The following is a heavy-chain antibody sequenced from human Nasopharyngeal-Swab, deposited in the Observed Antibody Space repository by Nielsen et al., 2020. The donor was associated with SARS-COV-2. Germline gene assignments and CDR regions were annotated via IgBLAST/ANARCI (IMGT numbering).Heavy chain of an antibody. Sequence: SETLSLTCTVSGGSISSSSYYWGWIRQPPGKGLEWIGSIYYSGRTSYNPSLKSRVTISVDTSKNQFSLKLSSVTAADTAVYYCAATSVLRFLEWLNNWFDPWGQGTLVTVSS. CDR3: AATSVLRFLEWLNNWFDP. D-gene: IGHD3-3*01. J-gene: IGHJ5*02. CDR1: GGSISSSSYY. V-gene: IGHV4-39*01. CDR2: IYYSGRT.